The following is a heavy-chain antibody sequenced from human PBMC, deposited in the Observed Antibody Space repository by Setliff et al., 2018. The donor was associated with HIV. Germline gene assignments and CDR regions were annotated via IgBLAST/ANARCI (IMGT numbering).Heavy chain of an antibody. D-gene: IGHD3-10*01. Sequence: PSETLSLTCAVYGGSFSGYYWSWIRQPPGKGLEWSGEVTHGGRTNYNPSLKRRVTISVDTSKSQFSLRLNSVTATDTALYYCARGRFHRLHRPYSGSGSLGIQYFDYWGQGTLVTVSS. J-gene: IGHJ4*02. V-gene: IGHV4-34*01. CDR3: ARGRFHRLHRPYSGSGSLGIQYFDY. CDR2: VTHGGRT. CDR1: GGSFSGYY.